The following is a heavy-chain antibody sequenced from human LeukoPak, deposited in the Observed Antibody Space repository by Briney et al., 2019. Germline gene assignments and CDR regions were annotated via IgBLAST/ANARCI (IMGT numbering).Heavy chain of an antibody. CDR2: IYYRGTT. V-gene: IGHV4-39*07. J-gene: IGHJ2*01. CDR3: ARGSYFDH. CDR1: GGSINGSGYH. Sequence: SETLSLKCTVAGGSINGSGYHWGWIRQPPGKGLEWIGTIYYRGTTYYKPSLKSRVTISLDTPKNQFSLSLTSMTAADTAVYYCARGSYFDHWGRGTLVTVPS.